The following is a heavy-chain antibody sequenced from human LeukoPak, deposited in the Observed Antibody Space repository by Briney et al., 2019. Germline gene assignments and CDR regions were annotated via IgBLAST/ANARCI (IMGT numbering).Heavy chain of an antibody. D-gene: IGHD2-15*01. V-gene: IGHV3-11*01. CDR1: GFDFSNSF. Sequence: GGSLRLSCTASGFDFSNSFMTWVRQAPGKGLEWISYISSRSTTIYYADSVKGRFTISRDNGKNTVYLQMNNLRVDDTAVFYCGKGSLAVPATPLDFWGQGTLVTVSS. CDR2: ISSRSTTI. CDR3: GKGSLAVPATPLDF. J-gene: IGHJ4*02.